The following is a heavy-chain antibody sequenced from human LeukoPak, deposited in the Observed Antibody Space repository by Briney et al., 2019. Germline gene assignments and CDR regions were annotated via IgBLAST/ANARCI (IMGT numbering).Heavy chain of an antibody. CDR2: IYYSGST. Sequence: SETLSLTCIVPGGSISSYYWSWIRQPPGKGLEWIGYIYYSGSTNYNPSLKSRVTISVDTSKNQFSLKLSSVTAADTAVYYRARGLMMAVAGRGEFHYWGQGTLVTVSS. J-gene: IGHJ4*02. V-gene: IGHV4-59*01. CDR3: ARGLMMAVAGRGEFHY. D-gene: IGHD6-13*01. CDR1: GGSISSYY.